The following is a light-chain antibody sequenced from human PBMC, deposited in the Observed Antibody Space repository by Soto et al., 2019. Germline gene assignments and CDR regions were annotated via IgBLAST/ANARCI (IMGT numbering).Light chain of an antibody. CDR3: QQYYDIPYT. CDR1: QSLLSSSENMNK. J-gene: IGKJ3*01. CDR2: WAS. V-gene: IGKV4-1*01. Sequence: DIVMTQSPDSLPVSLGERATIYCKSSQSLLSSSENMNKLAWYQQKPGQPPKLLLYWASTRGSGVPDRFSGSGSGTDFTLTIGSLQAEDVAVYYCQQYYDIPYTFGPGTKVDIK.